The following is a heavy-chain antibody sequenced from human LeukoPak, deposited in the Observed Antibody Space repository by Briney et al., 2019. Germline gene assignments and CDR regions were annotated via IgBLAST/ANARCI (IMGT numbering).Heavy chain of an antibody. CDR2: IRYDGSNK. J-gene: IGHJ4*02. CDR1: GFTFSHHG. CDR3: AKCDSSGWYAHFDY. D-gene: IGHD6-19*01. V-gene: IGHV3-30*02. Sequence: GGSLRLSCAASGFTFSHHGMHWVRQAPGKGLEWVAFIRYDGSNKYYADSVKGRFTISRDNSKNTLYLQMNSLRAEDTAVYYCAKCDSSGWYAHFDYWGQGTLVTVSS.